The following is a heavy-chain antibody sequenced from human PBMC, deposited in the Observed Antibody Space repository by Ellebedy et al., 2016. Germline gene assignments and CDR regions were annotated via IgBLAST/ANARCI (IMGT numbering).Heavy chain of an antibody. Sequence: GGSLRLSXAASGFPFSSNAMSWVRQAPGKGLEWVSAISGSGGSTYYADSVKGRFTISRDNSKNTLFLQMNSLRAEDTAVYYCASSARSEYYYGMDVWGQGTTVIVSS. CDR1: GFPFSSNA. CDR2: ISGSGGST. J-gene: IGHJ6*02. CDR3: ASSARSEYYYGMDV. V-gene: IGHV3-23*01. D-gene: IGHD3-10*01.